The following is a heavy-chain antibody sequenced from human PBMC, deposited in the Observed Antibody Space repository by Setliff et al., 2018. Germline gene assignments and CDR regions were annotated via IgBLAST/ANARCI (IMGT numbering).Heavy chain of an antibody. CDR2: IIPIFGTE. J-gene: IGHJ4*02. D-gene: IGHD2-15*01. Sequence: GASVKVSCKASGGTFSSYAISWVRQAPGQGLEWMGGIIPIFGTENYSQKFQGRVTITADESTSTAYMELSSQRSEDTAVYYCARGRYCSGGSCYYYFDYWGQGTLVTVSS. CDR1: GGTFSSYA. CDR3: ARGRYCSGGSCYYYFDY. V-gene: IGHV1-69*13.